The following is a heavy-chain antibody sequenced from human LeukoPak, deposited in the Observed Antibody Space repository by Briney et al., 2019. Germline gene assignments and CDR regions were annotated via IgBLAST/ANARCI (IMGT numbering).Heavy chain of an antibody. J-gene: IGHJ5*02. D-gene: IGHD5-12*01. CDR1: GYTFTSYY. CDR3: ARGGWLPSHNWFDP. CDR2: INPSGGST. V-gene: IGHV1-46*01. Sequence: ASVKVSCKASGYTFTSYYMHWVRQAPGQGLEWMGIINPSGGSTNYAQKLQGRVTMTTDTSTSTAYMELRSLRSDDTAVYYCARGGWLPSHNWFDPWGQGTLVTVSS.